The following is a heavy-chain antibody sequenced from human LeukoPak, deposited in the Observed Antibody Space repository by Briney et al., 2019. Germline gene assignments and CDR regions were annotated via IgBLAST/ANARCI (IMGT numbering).Heavy chain of an antibody. CDR3: ARIDGAAEGNFDY. V-gene: IGHV3-48*01. CDR2: ISSSSSTI. J-gene: IGHJ4*02. CDR1: GFTFSSYS. D-gene: IGHD6-13*01. Sequence: GGSLRLSCAASGFTFSSYSMNWVRQAPGKGLEWGSYISSSSSTIYYADSVKGRFTISRDNAKNSLYLQMNSLRAEDTAVYYCARIDGAAEGNFDYWGQGTLVTVSS.